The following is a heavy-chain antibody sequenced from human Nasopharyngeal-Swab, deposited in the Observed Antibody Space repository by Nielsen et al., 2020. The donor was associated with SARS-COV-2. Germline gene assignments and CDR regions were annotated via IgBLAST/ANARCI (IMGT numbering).Heavy chain of an antibody. Sequence: GESLKISCAASGFTFSSYAMSWVRQAPGKGLEWVSAISGSGGSTYYADSVKGRFTISRDNSKNTLYLQMNSLRAEDTAAYYCAKDGYSSSWQTRLFDYWGQGTLVTVSS. CDR2: ISGSGGST. V-gene: IGHV3-23*01. J-gene: IGHJ4*02. CDR1: GFTFSSYA. CDR3: AKDGYSSSWQTRLFDY. D-gene: IGHD6-13*01.